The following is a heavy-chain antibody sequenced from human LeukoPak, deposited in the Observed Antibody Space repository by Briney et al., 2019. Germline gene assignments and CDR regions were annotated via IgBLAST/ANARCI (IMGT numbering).Heavy chain of an antibody. CDR1: GYTFTGYY. D-gene: IGHD3-9*01. V-gene: IGHV1-2*02. CDR3: ARDLKLRYFDWLLPNWFDP. J-gene: IGHJ5*02. Sequence: ASVKVSCKASGYTFTGYYMHWVRQAPGQGLEWMGWINPNSGGTNYAQKLQGRVTMTTDTSTSTAYMELRSLRSDDTAVYYCARDLKLRYFDWLLPNWFDPWGQGTLVTVSS. CDR2: INPNSGGT.